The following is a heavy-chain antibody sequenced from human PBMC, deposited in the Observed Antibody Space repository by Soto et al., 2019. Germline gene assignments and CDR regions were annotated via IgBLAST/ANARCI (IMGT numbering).Heavy chain of an antibody. V-gene: IGHV3-9*01. CDR2: ISWNSGDK. CDR3: VKKSCRHTRCYTGWFLDL. J-gene: IGHJ2*01. CDR1: GFIFEDYD. Sequence: PGGSLRLSCEASGFIFEDYDMHWVRQPPGKGLQWVSGISWNSGDKDYADSVKGRFTISRDNVKNSLDLQMSSLRVEDTATYYCVKKSCRHTRCYTGWFLDLWGRGTLVTVYS. D-gene: IGHD3-16*02.